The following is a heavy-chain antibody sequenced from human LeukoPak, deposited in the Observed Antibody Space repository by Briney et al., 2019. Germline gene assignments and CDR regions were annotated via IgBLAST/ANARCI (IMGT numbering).Heavy chain of an antibody. D-gene: IGHD1-1*01. V-gene: IGHV3-74*01. J-gene: IGHJ3*02. Sequence: PGGSLRLSCAASGFNFGGYWMHWVRQAPGKGLVWVTRISADGSYTLYADSVKGRFAISRDNAKNTLYLQMNSLRAEDTAVYYCVTANSGLDIWGQGTTVTV. CDR2: ISADGSYT. CDR1: GFNFGGYW. CDR3: VTANSGLDI.